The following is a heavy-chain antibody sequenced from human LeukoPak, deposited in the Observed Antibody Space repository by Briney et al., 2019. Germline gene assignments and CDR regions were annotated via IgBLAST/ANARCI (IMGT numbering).Heavy chain of an antibody. CDR1: GFTFSSYG. D-gene: IGHD1-26*01. CDR3: AKDRVGAPTIDY. J-gene: IGHJ4*01. CDR2: IRYDGSNK. Sequence: PGGSLRLSCTASGFTFSSYGMHWVRQAPGKGLEWVAFIRYDGSNKYYADPVKGGFTISRDNSKHTLYLQMNSLRAEDTAVYYCAKDRVGAPTIDYWGQGTLVTVSS. V-gene: IGHV3-30*02.